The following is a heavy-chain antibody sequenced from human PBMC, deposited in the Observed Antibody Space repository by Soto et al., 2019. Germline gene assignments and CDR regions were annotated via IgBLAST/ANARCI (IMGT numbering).Heavy chain of an antibody. J-gene: IGHJ5*02. V-gene: IGHV3-30-3*01. CDR3: ARDGIVVVTAIPTGGWFDP. CDR2: ISYDGSNK. Sequence: QVQLVESGGGVVQPARSLRLSCAASGFTFSSYAMHWVRQAPGKGLEWVAVISYDGSNKYYADSVKGRFTISRDNSKNTLYLQMNSLRAEDTAVYYCARDGIVVVTAIPTGGWFDPWGQGTLVTVSS. D-gene: IGHD2-21*02. CDR1: GFTFSSYA.